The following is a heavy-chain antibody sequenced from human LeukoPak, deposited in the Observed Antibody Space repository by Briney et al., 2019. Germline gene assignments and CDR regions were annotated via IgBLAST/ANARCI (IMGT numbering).Heavy chain of an antibody. CDR3: ARTGRAAPYYYYYGMDV. CDR1: GFTFSSYW. Sequence: PGGSLRLSCAASGFTFSSYWMHWVRQAPGKGLVWVSRINSDGSSTSYADSVKGRFTISRDNAKNTLYLQMNSLRAEDTAVYYCARTGRAAPYYYYYGMDVWGQGTTVTVS. V-gene: IGHV3-74*01. CDR2: INSDGSST. D-gene: IGHD2-15*01. J-gene: IGHJ6*02.